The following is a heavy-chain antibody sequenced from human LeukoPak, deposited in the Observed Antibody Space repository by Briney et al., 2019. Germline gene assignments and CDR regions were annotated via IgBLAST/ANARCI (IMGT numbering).Heavy chain of an antibody. CDR3: ARQYSSSWYYYYYGMDV. CDR1: GFTFSSYG. V-gene: IGHV3-33*01. CDR2: IWYDGSNK. D-gene: IGHD6-13*01. J-gene: IGHJ6*02. Sequence: GRSLRLSCAASGFTFSSYGMHWVRQAPGKGLEWVAVIWYDGSNKYYADSVKGRFTISRDNSKNTLYLQMNGLRAEDTAVYYCARQYSSSWYYYYYGMDVWGQGTTVTVSS.